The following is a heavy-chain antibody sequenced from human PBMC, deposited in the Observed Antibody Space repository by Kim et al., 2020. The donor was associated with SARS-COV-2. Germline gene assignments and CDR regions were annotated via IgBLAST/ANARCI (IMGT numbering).Heavy chain of an antibody. CDR2: IIPVFGPA. CDR3: ALGLRSDACDF. CDR1: GDSFSGYA. V-gene: IGHV1-69*13. D-gene: IGHD1-26*01. Sequence: SVKVSCKASGDSFSGYAISWVRQASGQGLEWMGGIIPVFGPASYSQKFQTRLSISADESTNIAYMELRGLTSDDTATYYCALGLRSDACDFWGQGT. J-gene: IGHJ3*01.